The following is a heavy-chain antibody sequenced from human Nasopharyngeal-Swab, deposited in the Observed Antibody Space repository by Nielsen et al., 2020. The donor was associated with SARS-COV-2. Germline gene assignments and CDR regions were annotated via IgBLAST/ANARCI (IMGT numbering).Heavy chain of an antibody. CDR2: IYYSGST. CDR1: GGSISSYY. J-gene: IGHJ6*03. Sequence: SETLSLTCTVSGGSISSYYWSWIRQPPGKGLEWIGYIYYSGSTNYNPSLKSRVTISVDTSKNQFSLKLSSVTAADTAVYYCARDRHAEWSGYYYYYMDVWGKGTTVTVSS. CDR3: ARDRHAEWSGYYYYYMDV. D-gene: IGHD3-3*01. V-gene: IGHV4-59*01.